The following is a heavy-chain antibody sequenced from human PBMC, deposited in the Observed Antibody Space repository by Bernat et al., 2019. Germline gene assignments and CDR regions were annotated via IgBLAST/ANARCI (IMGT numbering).Heavy chain of an antibody. CDR2: IKQDGSEK. CDR1: GFTFSSYW. Sequence: EVQLVESGGGLVQPGGSLRLSCAASGFTFSSYWMSWVRQAPGKGLEWVANIKQDGSEKYYVDSVKGRFTISRDNAKNSLYLQMNSLRAEDTAVYYFASGQQLVRRLYYYGMDVWGQGTTVTVSS. V-gene: IGHV3-7*01. CDR3: ASGQQLVRRLYYYGMDV. D-gene: IGHD6-13*01. J-gene: IGHJ6*02.